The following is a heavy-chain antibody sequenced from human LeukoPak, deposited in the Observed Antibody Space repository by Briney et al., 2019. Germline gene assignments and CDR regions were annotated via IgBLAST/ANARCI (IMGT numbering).Heavy chain of an antibody. CDR3: ARDQEVYMDV. V-gene: IGHV4-61*02. Sequence: SETLSLTCTVSGGSISSGSYYWSWIRQPAGRGLEWIGRIYTSGSTNYNPSLKSRVTISVDTSKNQFSLKLSSVTAADTAVYYCARDQEVYMDVWGKGTTVTVSS. J-gene: IGHJ6*03. CDR2: IYTSGST. CDR1: GGSISSGSYY.